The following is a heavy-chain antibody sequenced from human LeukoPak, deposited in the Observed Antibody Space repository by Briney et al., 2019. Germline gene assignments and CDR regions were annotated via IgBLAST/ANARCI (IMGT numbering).Heavy chain of an antibody. V-gene: IGHV3-21*01. D-gene: IGHD2-2*01. J-gene: IGHJ4*02. CDR1: GFDFSTYT. CDR2: ISSSSSYI. CDR3: TRDPGRCTSTSCYPDY. Sequence: GGSLRLSCAASGFDFSTYTMNWVRQAPGKGLEWVSSISSSSSYIYYADSVKGRFTISRDNAKNSMYLQMNSLRAKDTAVYYCTRDPGRCTSTSCYPDYWGQGTLVTVSS.